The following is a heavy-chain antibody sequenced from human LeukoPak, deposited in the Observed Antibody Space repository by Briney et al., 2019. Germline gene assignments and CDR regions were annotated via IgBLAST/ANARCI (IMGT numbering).Heavy chain of an antibody. Sequence: SVKVSCMASGGTFRSYAISWVRQAPGQGLEWMGGIIPIFGTANYAQKFQGRVTITADESTSTAYMELSSLRSEDTAVYYCARRKIAAAGIVHWFDPWGQGTLVTVSS. D-gene: IGHD6-13*01. CDR1: GGTFRSYA. CDR2: IIPIFGTA. V-gene: IGHV1-69*13. CDR3: ARRKIAAAGIVHWFDP. J-gene: IGHJ5*02.